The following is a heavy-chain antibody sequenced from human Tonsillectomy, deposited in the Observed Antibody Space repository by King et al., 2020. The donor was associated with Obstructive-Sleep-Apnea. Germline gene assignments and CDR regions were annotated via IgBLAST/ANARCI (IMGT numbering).Heavy chain of an antibody. CDR1: GFTFTSYA. CDR2: VSVIAGST. V-gene: IGHV3-23*04. CDR3: AKAAAGYYDSSGYYLGY. J-gene: IGHJ4*02. Sequence: VQLVESGGGLVQPGGSLRLSCAASGFTFTSYAMSWVRQAPGKGLDWVSAVSVIAGSTYYANSGKGGFTISRDNSKNTLYLQMNSLRAEDTAVYYCAKAAAGYYDSSGYYLGYWGQGTLVTVSS. D-gene: IGHD3-22*01.